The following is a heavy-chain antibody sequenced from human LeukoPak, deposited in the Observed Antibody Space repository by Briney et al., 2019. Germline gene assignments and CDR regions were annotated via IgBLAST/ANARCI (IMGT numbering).Heavy chain of an antibody. D-gene: IGHD3-22*01. V-gene: IGHV3-7*03. J-gene: IGHJ4*02. CDR2: IKQDGSEK. CDR3: AREDSSGYYFFGY. CDR1: GFTFSSYW. Sequence: GGSLRLSCAASGFTFSSYWMSWVRQAPGKGLEWVANIKQDGSEKYYVDSVKGRFTISRDNAKNSLYLQMNSLRAEDTAVYYCAREDSSGYYFFGYWGQGTLVTVSS.